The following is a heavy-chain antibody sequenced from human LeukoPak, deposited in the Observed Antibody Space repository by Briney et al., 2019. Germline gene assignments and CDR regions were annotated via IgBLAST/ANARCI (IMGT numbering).Heavy chain of an antibody. Sequence: ASVKVSCKASGYTFTSYGISWVRQAPGQGLEWMGWISAYNGDTNYAQKLQGRVTMTTDTSTSTAYMELRSLRSDDTAVYYCARLYSSSWYSLIPAHYYYYYMDVWGKGTTVTISS. J-gene: IGHJ6*03. D-gene: IGHD6-13*01. CDR3: ARLYSSSWYSLIPAHYYYYYMDV. CDR2: ISAYNGDT. V-gene: IGHV1-18*01. CDR1: GYTFTSYG.